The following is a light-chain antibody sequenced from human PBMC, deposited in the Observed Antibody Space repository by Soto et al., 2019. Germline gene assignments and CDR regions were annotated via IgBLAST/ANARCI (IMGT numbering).Light chain of an antibody. Sequence: QSVLTQPPSVSAAPGQRVTISCSGSSSNIADNYVSWYQLLPGTAPKLVISDNNKRPSGIPDRFSGSKSGTSATLDITGLQTGDEADYYCATWDNHLISVVFGGGTKLTVL. V-gene: IGLV1-51*01. CDR2: DNN. CDR3: ATWDNHLISVV. CDR1: SSNIADNY. J-gene: IGLJ3*02.